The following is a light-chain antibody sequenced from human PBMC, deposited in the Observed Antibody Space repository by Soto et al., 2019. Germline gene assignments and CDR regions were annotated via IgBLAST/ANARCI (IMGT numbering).Light chain of an antibody. CDR3: QQRNNLPPIT. Sequence: IGLKLLPATLSLSKRERAXXXXXXSQSVSRYLAWYQQKPGQAPRLLIYDASNSATGVPARFSGSGSGTDFTLTIDNLEPEDFAIYYCQQRNNLPPITFCHVTRLAVK. CDR2: DAS. J-gene: IGKJ5*01. V-gene: IGKV3-11*01. CDR1: QSVSRY.